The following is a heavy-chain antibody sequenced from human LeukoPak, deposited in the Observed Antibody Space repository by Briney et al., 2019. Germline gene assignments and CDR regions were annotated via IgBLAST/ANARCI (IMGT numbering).Heavy chain of an antibody. Sequence: RGSLRLSCAASGFTFSRDWMHWVRQAPGKGVVWVSRIKTDGSTAVYADSVKGRFTISRDKAKNTLYLEMNSLRAEDTAVYFCAREMYSSNSLYWYYGMDVWGQGTTVTVSS. CDR1: GFTFSRDW. CDR3: AREMYSSNSLYWYYGMDV. CDR2: IKTDGSTA. J-gene: IGHJ6*02. D-gene: IGHD6-19*01. V-gene: IGHV3-74*01.